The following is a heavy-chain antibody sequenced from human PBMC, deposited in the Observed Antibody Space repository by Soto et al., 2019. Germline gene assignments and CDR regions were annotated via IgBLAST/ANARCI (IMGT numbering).Heavy chain of an antibody. V-gene: IGHV1-46*01. J-gene: IGHJ4*02. CDR3: ARVPYDTIGYYAF. CDR1: GYTFTTYY. CDR2: IDPTHGST. Sequence: ASVKVSCKAAGYTFTTYYMHWVRQAPGQGLEWMGVIDPTHGSTTYAQKFQGRVTMTSDTSTNTVYMELSSLKSEDTAVYYCARVPYDTIGYYAFWGQGTLVTVSS. D-gene: IGHD3-22*01.